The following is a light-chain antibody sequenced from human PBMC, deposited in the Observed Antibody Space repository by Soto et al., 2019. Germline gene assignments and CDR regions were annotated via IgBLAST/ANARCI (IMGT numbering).Light chain of an antibody. CDR1: SSSVGHES. Sequence: QSVLTQPPSVSAAPGQTVTISCSGSSSSVGHESVSWYQSLPGTAPKLLIYDNYKRLSGIPDRFSGSQSGTSATLGITGLQTGDEADDYCGTWDTTLNVWVFGGGTKLTVL. CDR3: GTWDTTLNVWV. CDR2: DNY. J-gene: IGLJ3*02. V-gene: IGLV1-51*01.